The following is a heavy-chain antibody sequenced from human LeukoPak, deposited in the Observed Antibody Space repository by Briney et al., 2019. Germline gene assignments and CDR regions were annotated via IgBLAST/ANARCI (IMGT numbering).Heavy chain of an antibody. V-gene: IGHV3-23*01. CDR2: ISGSGGST. D-gene: IGHD3-10*01. Sequence: GGSLRLSCAASGLTFSSYAMSWVRQAPGKGLEWVSAISGSGGSTYYADSVKGRFTISRDNSKNTLYLQMNSLRAEDTAVYYCANAPQYSSWSGYYYGSGSLDYWGQGTLVTVSS. CDR3: ANAPQYSSWSGYYYGSGSLDY. CDR1: GLTFSSYA. J-gene: IGHJ4*02.